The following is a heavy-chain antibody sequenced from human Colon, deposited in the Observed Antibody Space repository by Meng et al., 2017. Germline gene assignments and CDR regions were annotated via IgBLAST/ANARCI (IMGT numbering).Heavy chain of an antibody. CDR3: TRDFDSGYGF. CDR2: INGDGSST. D-gene: IGHD5-12*01. CDR1: GFTFSSHW. Sequence: GGSLRLSCAASGFTFSSHWMHWVRQAPGQGLEWVSRINGDGSSTGYADSVKGRFTISRDNAKNTLYLQVNSLRGEDTAVYYCTRDFDSGYGFWGQGTLVTVSS. V-gene: IGHV3-74*01. J-gene: IGHJ4*02.